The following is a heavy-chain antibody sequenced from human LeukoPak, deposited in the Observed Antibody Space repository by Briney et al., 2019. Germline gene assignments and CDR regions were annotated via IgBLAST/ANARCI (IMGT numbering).Heavy chain of an antibody. CDR3: VYYYGSGSVEY. J-gene: IGHJ4*02. V-gene: IGHV4-39*01. CDR2: FYYSGST. D-gene: IGHD3-10*01. CDR1: GGPITSSNYY. Sequence: SETLSLTCTVSGGPITSSNYYWGWLRQPPGKGLEWIANFYYSGSTNYNPSLESRVTISVDTSKNQFSLKLSSVTAADTAVYYCVYYYGSGSVEYWGQGTLVTVSS.